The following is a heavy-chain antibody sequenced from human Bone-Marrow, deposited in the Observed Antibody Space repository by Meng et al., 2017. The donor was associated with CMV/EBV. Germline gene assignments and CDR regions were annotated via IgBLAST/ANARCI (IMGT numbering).Heavy chain of an antibody. Sequence: GESLKISCAASGFTFSSYGMHWVRQAPGKGLEWVAVIWYDGSNNYYADSVKGRFTISRDNSKNTLYLQMNSLRAEDTAVYYCAKDGYSSSTYYYYGMDVWGQGTTVTVSS. CDR3: AKDGYSSSTYYYYGMDV. J-gene: IGHJ6*02. CDR1: GFTFSSYG. V-gene: IGHV3-33*06. CDR2: IWYDGSNN. D-gene: IGHD6-6*01.